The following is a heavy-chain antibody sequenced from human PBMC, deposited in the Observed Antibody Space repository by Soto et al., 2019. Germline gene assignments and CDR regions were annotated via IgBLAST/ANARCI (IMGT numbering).Heavy chain of an antibody. J-gene: IGHJ4*02. CDR2: IFPLTDIS. CDR3: ATGPLLVLILFDS. D-gene: IGHD2-8*01. V-gene: IGHV1-69*02. CDR1: GGTFRNYP. Sequence: VQLVQSGTEVKKPGSSVKVSCKASGGTFRNYPINWVRQAPGQGLEWMGSIFPLTDISDYAQNFQARLTTSADKSTTTAYMHSSSLTSADTAMYFSATGPLLVLILFDSWGQGPLFTVSS.